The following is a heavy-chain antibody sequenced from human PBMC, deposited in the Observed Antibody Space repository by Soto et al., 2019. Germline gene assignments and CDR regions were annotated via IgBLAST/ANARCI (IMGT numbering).Heavy chain of an antibody. Sequence: QLQLQESGSGLVQPSQTLSLTCAVSGGSISSGGYSWSWIRQPPGKGLEWIGYIYHSGSTYYNPSLKSRVTGSVDRSKSQFSLKLSSVTDADTAVYYCARAQAAAQIDYWGQGTLVTVSS. CDR2: IYHSGST. CDR1: GGSISSGGYS. J-gene: IGHJ4*02. CDR3: ARAQAAAQIDY. D-gene: IGHD6-13*01. V-gene: IGHV4-30-2*01.